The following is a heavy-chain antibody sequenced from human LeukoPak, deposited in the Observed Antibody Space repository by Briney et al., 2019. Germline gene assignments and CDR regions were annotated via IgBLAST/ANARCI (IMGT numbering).Heavy chain of an antibody. CDR3: DRINDPRVSTYYVDL. J-gene: IGHJ5*02. D-gene: IGHD1-26*01. CDR1: GFSFSRCV. CDR2: ISPGSGTI. V-gene: IGHV3-48*04. Sequence: GGSLRLSCATSGFSFSRCVMNWVRHPPGKGLEWVSYISPGSGTIYYAESVKGRFTVSRDYSKNSLFLQMNTLRAEDTAVYYCDRINDPRVSTYYVDLWGKGTLVTVAS.